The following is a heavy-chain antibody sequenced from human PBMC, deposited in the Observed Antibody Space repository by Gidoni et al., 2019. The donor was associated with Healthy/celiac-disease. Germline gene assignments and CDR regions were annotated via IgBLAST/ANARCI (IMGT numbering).Heavy chain of an antibody. D-gene: IGHD3-22*01. CDR1: GFTFSSYG. CDR3: ASISKVYDSSGYTFDY. Sequence: QVQLVESGGGVVQPGRSLRLSCAASGFTFSSYGMHWVRQAPGKGLEWVAVIWYDGSNKYYADSVKGRFTISRDNSKNTLYLQMNSLRAEDTAVYYCASISKVYDSSGYTFDYWGQGTLVTVSS. J-gene: IGHJ4*02. CDR2: IWYDGSNK. V-gene: IGHV3-33*01.